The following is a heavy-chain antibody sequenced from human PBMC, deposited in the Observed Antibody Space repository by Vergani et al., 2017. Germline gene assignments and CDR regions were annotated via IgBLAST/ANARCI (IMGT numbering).Heavy chain of an antibody. CDR3: ARSTGGAFDI. CDR2: IRSSSSYI. V-gene: IGHV3-21*01. D-gene: IGHD2-8*02. J-gene: IGHJ3*02. Sequence: EVQLVESGGGLVKPGGSLRLSCAASGFTFSSYSMNWVRQAPGKGLEWVSSIRSSSSYIYYADSVKGRFTISRDNAKNSLYLQMNSLRAEDTAVYYCARSTGGAFDIWGEGTMVTVSS. CDR1: GFTFSSYS.